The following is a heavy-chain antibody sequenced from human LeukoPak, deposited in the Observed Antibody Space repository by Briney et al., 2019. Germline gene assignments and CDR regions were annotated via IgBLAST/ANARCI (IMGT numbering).Heavy chain of an antibody. CDR2: ISYDGSNK. D-gene: IGHD6-19*01. V-gene: IGHV3-30-3*01. Sequence: AGGSLRLSCAASGFTFSSYAMHWVRQAPGKGLEWVAVISYDGSNKYYADSVKGRFTISRDNSKNTLYLQMNSLRAEDTAVYYCARVVGSGSGWYFFDAFDIWGQGTMVTVSS. J-gene: IGHJ3*02. CDR3: ARVVGSGSGWYFFDAFDI. CDR1: GFTFSSYA.